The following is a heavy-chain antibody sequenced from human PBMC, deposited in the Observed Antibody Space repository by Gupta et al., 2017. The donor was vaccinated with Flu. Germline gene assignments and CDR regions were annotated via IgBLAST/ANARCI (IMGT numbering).Heavy chain of an antibody. CDR1: GFTLSSYE. D-gene: IGHD1-26*01. J-gene: IGHJ3*02. Sequence: EVQLVESGGGLVQPGGSLQLSCVASGFTLSSYELNWVRQAPGKGLEWVSYLSSSGTIISYADSVKGRFSISRDNAKNSLYLQMNSLRADDTAVYYCARDDVGDAFDIWGQGTMVTVSS. CDR3: ARDDVGDAFDI. CDR2: LSSSGTII. V-gene: IGHV3-48*03.